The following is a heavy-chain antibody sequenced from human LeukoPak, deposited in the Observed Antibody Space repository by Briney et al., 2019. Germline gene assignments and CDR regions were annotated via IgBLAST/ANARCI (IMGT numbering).Heavy chain of an antibody. D-gene: IGHD3-22*01. CDR2: IIPILGIA. Sequence: GASVKVSCKASGGTFSSYTISWVRQAPGQGLEWMGRIIPILGIANYAQKFQGRVTITADKSTSTAYMELSSLRSEDTAVYYCARDRGSITMIASPGYYFDYWGQGTLDTVSS. CDR1: GGTFSSYT. CDR3: ARDRGSITMIASPGYYFDY. J-gene: IGHJ4*02. V-gene: IGHV1-69*04.